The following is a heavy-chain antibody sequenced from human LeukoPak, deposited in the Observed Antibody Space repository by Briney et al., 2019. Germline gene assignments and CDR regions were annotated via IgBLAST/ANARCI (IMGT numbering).Heavy chain of an antibody. Sequence: GESLKISCKGSGYSFTSNWIGWVRQMPGKGLEWMGIIYPDDSDTRYSPSFQGQVTISADKSIATAYLQWSSLKASDTAMYYCVRRTTLTTSGDYWGPGTLVTVSS. CDR2: IYPDDSDT. CDR3: VRRTTLTTSGDY. CDR1: GYSFTSNW. V-gene: IGHV5-51*01. D-gene: IGHD4-17*01. J-gene: IGHJ4*02.